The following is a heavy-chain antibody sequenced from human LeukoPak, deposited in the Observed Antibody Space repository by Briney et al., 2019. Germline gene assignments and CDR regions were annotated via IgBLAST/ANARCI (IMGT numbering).Heavy chain of an antibody. J-gene: IGHJ4*02. CDR2: ITSAGTNK. CDR3: ARVSIEDEFDY. D-gene: IGHD3-3*02. Sequence: PGGSLRLSCTTSGFTFSEYAFNWIRQPPAKGLEWVAAITSAGTNKFYSDSVKGRFTISRDNSKNTLYLQMNSLRAEDTAVYYCARVSIEDEFDYWGQGTLVTVSS. CDR1: GFTFSEYA. V-gene: IGHV3-30*03.